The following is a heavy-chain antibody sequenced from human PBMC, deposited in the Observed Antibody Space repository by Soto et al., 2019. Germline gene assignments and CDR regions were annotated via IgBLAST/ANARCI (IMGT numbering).Heavy chain of an antibody. Sequence: GGSLRLSCAASGFTFSSYWMHWVRQAPGKGLVWVSRINSDGSSTSYADSVKGRFTISRDNAKNTLYLQMNSRRAEDTAVYYCARDGSSSDYVWGSYRLVYWGQGTLVTAPQ. J-gene: IGHJ4*02. CDR2: INSDGSST. D-gene: IGHD3-16*02. CDR1: GFTFSSYW. V-gene: IGHV3-74*01. CDR3: ARDGSSSDYVWGSYRLVY.